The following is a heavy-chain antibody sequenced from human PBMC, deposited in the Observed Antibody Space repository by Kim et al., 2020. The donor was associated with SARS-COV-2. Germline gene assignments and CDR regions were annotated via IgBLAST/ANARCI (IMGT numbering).Heavy chain of an antibody. CDR3: ARTVVVAATFDAFDI. D-gene: IGHD2-15*01. V-gene: IGHV4-39*07. J-gene: IGHJ3*02. Sequence: PSLKSRVTIAVDTSKNQFSLKLSSLTAADTAVYYCARTVVVAATFDAFDIWGQGTMVTVSS.